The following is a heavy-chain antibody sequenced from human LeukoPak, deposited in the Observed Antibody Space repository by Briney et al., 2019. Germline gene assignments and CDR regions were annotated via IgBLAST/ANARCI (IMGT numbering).Heavy chain of an antibody. CDR3: VLLSLTPG. CDR2: ISSDGANA. Sequence: GGSLRLSCAASGFTFSSYAMSWVRQAPGKGPVWVSRISSDGANANYADSVKGRFTISRDNAKNTLYLQMNSLRAEDTAVYYCVLLSLTPGWGQGTLVTVSS. J-gene: IGHJ4*02. CDR1: GFTFSSYA. V-gene: IGHV3-74*01. D-gene: IGHD2-21*01.